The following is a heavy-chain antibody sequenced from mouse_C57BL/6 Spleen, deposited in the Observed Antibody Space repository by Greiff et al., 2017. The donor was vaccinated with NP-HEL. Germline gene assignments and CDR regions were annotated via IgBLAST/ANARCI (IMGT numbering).Heavy chain of an antibody. Sequence: EVKLVESGGGLVKPGGSLKLSCAASGFTFRDSGMHWVRPAPEKGLEWVAYISSGSSTIYYADPVQGRFTISRDNAKNTLFLHMTSLRSEDTDIYYCERDHYYGSSRYFEVWGTGTTVTVAS. J-gene: IGHJ1*03. V-gene: IGHV5-17*01. CDR2: ISSGSSTI. D-gene: IGHD1-1*01. CDR1: GFTFRDSG. CDR3: ERDHYYGSSRYFEV.